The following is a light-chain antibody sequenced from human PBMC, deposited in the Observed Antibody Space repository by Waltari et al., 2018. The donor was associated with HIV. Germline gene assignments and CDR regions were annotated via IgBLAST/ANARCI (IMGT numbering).Light chain of an antibody. V-gene: IGLV1-47*01. CDR1: SSNIGSNY. J-gene: IGLJ3*02. CDR3: AAWDDNLCGWV. Sequence: QSVLTQPPSASGTPGQSVTISCSGSSSNIGSNYVYWYQQLPGTAPKLLIYRNNQRHSGVPDRFSGCKSGPSASLAISGRRSEDEADYYWAAWDDNLCGWVFGGGSKLTVL. CDR2: RNN.